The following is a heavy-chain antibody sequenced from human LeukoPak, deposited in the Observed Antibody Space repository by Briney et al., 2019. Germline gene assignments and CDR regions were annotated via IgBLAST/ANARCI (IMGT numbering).Heavy chain of an antibody. D-gene: IGHD4-17*01. CDR2: ISSSGSAI. V-gene: IGHV3-48*03. CDR1: GFTFSSYE. CDR3: ARELTTGLNWFDP. J-gene: IGHJ5*02. Sequence: GGSLRLSCAASGFTFSSYEMNWVRQAPGKGLEWVSFISSSGSAIHYADSVRGRFTISRDNAKNSLYLQMSRLRAEDTAVYYCARELTTGLNWFDPWGQGTLVTVSS.